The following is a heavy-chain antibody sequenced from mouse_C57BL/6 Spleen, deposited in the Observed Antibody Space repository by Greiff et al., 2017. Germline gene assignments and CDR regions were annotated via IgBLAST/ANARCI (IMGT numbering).Heavy chain of an antibody. Sequence: VQLQQSGPELVKPGASVKMSCKASGYTFTDYNMHWVKQSHGKSLEWIGYINPNNGGTSYNQKFKGKATLTVNKSSSTAYMELRSLPSEDSAVYYCAIYHYYYGDFFDYWGQGTTLSVSS. CDR3: AIYHYYYGDFFDY. V-gene: IGHV1-22*01. CDR2: INPNNGGT. D-gene: IGHD1-1*01. J-gene: IGHJ2*01. CDR1: GYTFTDYN.